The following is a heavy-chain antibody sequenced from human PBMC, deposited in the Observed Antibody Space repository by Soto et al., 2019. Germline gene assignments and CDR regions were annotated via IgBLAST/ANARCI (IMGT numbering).Heavy chain of an antibody. Sequence: GGSLRLSWEASGFTLSSYSMNWVRQAQGKGLGWVSSISGSGGSTYYADSVKGRFTISRDNSKNTLYLQMYSLRAEDTAVYYCAKGNRGLFWFGELLSISYYYGMDVWGRGTTVTVSS. V-gene: IGHV3-23*01. D-gene: IGHD3-10*01. J-gene: IGHJ6*04. CDR3: AKGNRGLFWFGELLSISYYYGMDV. CDR2: ISGSGGST. CDR1: GFTLSSYS.